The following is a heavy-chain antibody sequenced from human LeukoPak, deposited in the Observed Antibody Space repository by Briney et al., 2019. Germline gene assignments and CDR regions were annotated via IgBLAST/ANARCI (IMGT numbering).Heavy chain of an antibody. D-gene: IGHD6-13*01. V-gene: IGHV4-31*03. CDR3: ARGGEQQLPWYFDL. J-gene: IGHJ2*01. Sequence: SQTLSLTCTVSGGSISSGGYYWSWIRQHPGKGLEWIGYIYYSGSTYYNPSLKSRVTISVDTSTNQFSLKLSSVTAADTAVYYCARGGEQQLPWYFDLWGRGTLVTVSS. CDR1: GGSISSGGYY. CDR2: IYYSGST.